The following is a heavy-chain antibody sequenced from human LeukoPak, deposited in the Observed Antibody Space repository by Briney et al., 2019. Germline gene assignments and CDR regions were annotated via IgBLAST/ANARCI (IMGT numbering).Heavy chain of an antibody. D-gene: IGHD6-13*01. CDR3: AAVGRTQQQLGDAFDI. Sequence: SVKVSCKASGFTFTSSAMQWVRQARGQRLEWIGWIVVGSGNTNYAQKFQERVTITRDMSTSTAYMELSSLRAEDTAVYYCAAVGRTQQQLGDAFDIWGQGTMVTVSS. J-gene: IGHJ3*02. V-gene: IGHV1-58*02. CDR1: GFTFTSSA. CDR2: IVVGSGNT.